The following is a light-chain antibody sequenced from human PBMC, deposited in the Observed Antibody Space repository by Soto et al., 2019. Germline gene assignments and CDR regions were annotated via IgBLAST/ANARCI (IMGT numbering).Light chain of an antibody. J-gene: IGKJ1*01. CDR3: QQYESSWT. Sequence: EIVLTQSPGTLSLSPGEIDTLSCRVSQSFTSTFLAWYQHKPHQAPRLLLYGASRRAAGIPDRYSGSGSGTDSTLTISRRKTEDFAVYYCQQYESSWTFGQGTKVEVK. V-gene: IGKV3-20*01. CDR1: QSFTSTF. CDR2: GAS.